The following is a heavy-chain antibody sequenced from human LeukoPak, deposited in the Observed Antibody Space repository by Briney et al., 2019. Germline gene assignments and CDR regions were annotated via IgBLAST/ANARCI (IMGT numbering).Heavy chain of an antibody. V-gene: IGHV3-23*01. CDR1: GFTFSSYA. D-gene: IGHD3-10*01. CDR2: ISGSGGGT. CDR3: AKGWLFGELLNH. Sequence: PGGSLRLSCAASGFTFSSYAMSWARQAPGKGLEWVSAISGSGGGTYYAEPVKGRFTISRDNSRNTVYLQMNSLRAEDTAVYYCAKGWLFGELLNHWGQGTLVTVSS. J-gene: IGHJ5*02.